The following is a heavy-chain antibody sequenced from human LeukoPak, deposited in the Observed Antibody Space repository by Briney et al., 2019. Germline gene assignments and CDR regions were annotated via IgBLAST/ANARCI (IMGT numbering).Heavy chain of an antibody. D-gene: IGHD4-17*01. J-gene: IGHJ4*02. V-gene: IGHV3-23*01. Sequence: GGSLRLSCAASGFTFSSYAMSWVRQAPGKGLERVSAISGSGGSTYYADSVKGRFTISRDNSKNTLYLQMNSLRAEDTAVYYCATRPPLYGDPYYFDYWGQGTLVTVSS. CDR3: ATRPPLYGDPYYFDY. CDR1: GFTFSSYA. CDR2: ISGSGGST.